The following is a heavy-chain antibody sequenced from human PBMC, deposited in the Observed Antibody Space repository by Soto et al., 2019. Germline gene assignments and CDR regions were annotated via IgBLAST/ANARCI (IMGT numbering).Heavy chain of an antibody. Sequence: QVQLVQSGAEVRKPGASVKVSCKPSGYTFNTYYLHWLRQAPGQALEWMGVIHPSGGGTTYARKFLGRVTVTRDTSRTTVFMELSSLRSDDTAVYYCARGGHIAVVTASFDNWGQGTLVTVSS. CDR2: IHPSGGGT. V-gene: IGHV1-46*02. CDR3: ARGGHIAVVTASFDN. J-gene: IGHJ4*02. CDR1: GYTFNTYY. D-gene: IGHD2-21*02.